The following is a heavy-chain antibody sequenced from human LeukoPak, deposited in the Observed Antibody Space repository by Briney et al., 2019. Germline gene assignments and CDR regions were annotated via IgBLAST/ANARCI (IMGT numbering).Heavy chain of an antibody. J-gene: IGHJ4*02. V-gene: IGHV3-48*02. CDR3: ASQGYYYDSSGYFDY. Sequence: PGGSLRLSCAASGFTFSSYSMNWVRQAPGKGLEWVSYISSSSSTIYYADSVKGRFTISRDSAKNSLYLQMNSLRDEDTAVYYCASQGYYYDSSGYFDYWGQGTLVTVSS. D-gene: IGHD3-22*01. CDR2: ISSSSSTI. CDR1: GFTFSSYS.